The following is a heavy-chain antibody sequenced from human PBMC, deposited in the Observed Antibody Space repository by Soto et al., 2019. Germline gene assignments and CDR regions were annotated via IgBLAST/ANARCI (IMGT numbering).Heavy chain of an antibody. CDR3: VRATAARQRDYSYHYYLHI. D-gene: IGHD6-6*01. Sequence: QVQLVQSGAEVKKPWASVKVSCKASGYTFINYYIHWVRQAPGQGLEWMGVINPNGGSTVYAQKFQGRVTLTRDTSTSTVYVELSSLRSDDTAVYFCVRATAARQRDYSYHYYLHIWGKGTTVTVSS. J-gene: IGHJ6*03. V-gene: IGHV1-46*03. CDR1: GYTFINYY. CDR2: INPNGGST.